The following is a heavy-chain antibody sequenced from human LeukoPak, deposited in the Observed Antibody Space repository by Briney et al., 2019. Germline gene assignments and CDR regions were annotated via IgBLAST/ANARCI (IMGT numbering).Heavy chain of an antibody. J-gene: IGHJ4*02. CDR1: GYTFTSYD. Sequence: ASVKVSCKASGYTFTSYDINWVRQATGQGLEWMGWMNPNSGNTGYAQKFQGRVTMTRNTSISTAYMELSSLRSEDTAVYYCARGGPLWFGELPQVDYWGQGTLVTVSP. V-gene: IGHV1-8*01. CDR3: ARGGPLWFGELPQVDY. D-gene: IGHD3-10*01. CDR2: MNPNSGNT.